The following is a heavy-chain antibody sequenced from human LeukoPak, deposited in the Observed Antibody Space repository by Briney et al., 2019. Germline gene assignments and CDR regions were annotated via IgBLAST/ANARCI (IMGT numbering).Heavy chain of an antibody. CDR2: ISSSGSTI. J-gene: IGHJ4*02. Sequence: GGSLRLSCAASGFTFSSYEMDWVRQAPGKGLEWVSYISSSGSTIYYADSVKGRFTISRDNAKNSLYLQMNSLRAEDTAVYYCARVYGAFFDYWGQGTLVTVSS. D-gene: IGHD4-17*01. CDR1: GFTFSSYE. CDR3: ARVYGAFFDY. V-gene: IGHV3-48*03.